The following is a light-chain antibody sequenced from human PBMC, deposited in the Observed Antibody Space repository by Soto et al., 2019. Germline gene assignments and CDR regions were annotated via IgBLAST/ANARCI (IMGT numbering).Light chain of an antibody. CDR3: SSYTSSITYV. Sequence: QSVLTQPASVSGSPGQSITISCTGTRSDVGGYNYVYWHQQHPGKAPKLMIYDVTNRPSGVSDRFSGSKSGNTASLTISGLQAEDEADYYCSSYTSSITYVFGAGTKVTVL. CDR1: RSDVGGYNY. V-gene: IGLV2-14*01. CDR2: DVT. J-gene: IGLJ1*01.